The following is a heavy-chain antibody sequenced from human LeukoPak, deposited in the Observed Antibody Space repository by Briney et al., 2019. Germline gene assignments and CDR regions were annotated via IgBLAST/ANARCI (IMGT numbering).Heavy chain of an antibody. D-gene: IGHD6-19*01. CDR3: ARDGLVHSQYYYYYGMDV. J-gene: IGHJ6*02. V-gene: IGHV1-69*04. Sequence: ASVKVSCKASGGTLSSYAISWVRQAPGQGLEWTGRIIPILGIANYAQKFQGRVTITADKSTSTAYMELSSLRSEDTAVYYCARDGLVHSQYYYYYGMDVWGQGTTVTVSS. CDR1: GGTLSSYA. CDR2: IIPILGIA.